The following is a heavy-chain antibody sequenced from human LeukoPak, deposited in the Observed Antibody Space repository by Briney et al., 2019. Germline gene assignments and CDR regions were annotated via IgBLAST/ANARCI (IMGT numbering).Heavy chain of an antibody. CDR3: SKWNGYGAY. D-gene: IGHD4-17*01. CDR1: GFSFSNSG. J-gene: IGHJ4*02. Sequence: GGSLRLSCAASGFSFSNSGMSWVRQAPAKGLEWVAGISGGGANTHYADSVKGRFTISRDNSKNTLFLQMNSLRDEDTAIYYCSKWNGYGAYWGQGTLVTVSS. V-gene: IGHV3-23*01. CDR2: ISGGGANT.